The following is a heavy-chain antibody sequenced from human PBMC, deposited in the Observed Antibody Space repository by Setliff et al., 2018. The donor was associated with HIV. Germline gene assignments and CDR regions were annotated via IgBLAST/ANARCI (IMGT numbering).Heavy chain of an antibody. CDR1: GGTFRNYA. CDR2: IIPIVGTP. D-gene: IGHD3-22*01. CDR3: ARDRHHYDSSGFDAFDL. Sequence: RASVKVSCKASGGTFRNYAISWVRQAPGQGLEWMGGIIPIVGTPHYAQNFQGRVTITADASTSTAYMELSSLRSEDTAMYYCARDRHHYDSSGFDAFDLWGQGTMVTVSS. V-gene: IGHV1-69*13. J-gene: IGHJ3*01.